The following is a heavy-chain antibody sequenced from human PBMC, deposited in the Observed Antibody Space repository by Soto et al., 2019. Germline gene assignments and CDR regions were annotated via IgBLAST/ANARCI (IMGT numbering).Heavy chain of an antibody. V-gene: IGHV1-69*13. Sequence: SVKVSCKSSGGTFSSHSINWVRQAPGQGLEWMGGIIPIFGPANFANKFQGRVTITADESTTTAYMELSSLTSEDTAVYYCATGSFTSTGGRIGYHYNAMDVWGQGTTVTFSS. CDR3: ATGSFTSTGGRIGYHYNAMDV. CDR1: GGTFSSHS. J-gene: IGHJ6*02. CDR2: IIPIFGPA. D-gene: IGHD1-1*01.